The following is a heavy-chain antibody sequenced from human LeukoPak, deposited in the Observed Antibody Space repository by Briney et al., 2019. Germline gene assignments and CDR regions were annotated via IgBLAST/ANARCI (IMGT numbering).Heavy chain of an antibody. J-gene: IGHJ4*02. D-gene: IGHD3-10*01. Sequence: SETLSLTCTVSGGSISSYYWSWIRQPPGKGLEWIGYIYYSGNTNYNPSLKSRVTISIDTSKNQFSLKLSSVTAADTAVYYCARDGALSYWGQGTLVTVSS. CDR3: ARDGALSY. V-gene: IGHV4-59*01. CDR1: GGSISSYY. CDR2: IYYSGNT.